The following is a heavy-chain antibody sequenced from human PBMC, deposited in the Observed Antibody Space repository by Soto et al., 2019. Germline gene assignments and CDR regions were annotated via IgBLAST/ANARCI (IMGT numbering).Heavy chain of an antibody. Sequence: GGSLRLSCAASGFTFSNYGMSWVRQAPGKGLEWVSTFGSSGNTYSAGSVKGRLTVSRDNSKNTLYLQMNSLRAEDTAVYYCAKHSVVLDIVAPVDYWGQGTLVTVSS. V-gene: IGHV3-23*01. CDR3: AKHSVVLDIVAPVDY. D-gene: IGHD5-12*01. CDR1: GFTFSNYG. J-gene: IGHJ4*02. CDR2: FGSSGNT.